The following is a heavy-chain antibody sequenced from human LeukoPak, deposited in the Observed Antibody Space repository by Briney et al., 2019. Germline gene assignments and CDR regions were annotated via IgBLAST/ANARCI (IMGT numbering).Heavy chain of an antibody. V-gene: IGHV3-21*06. CDR3: ARVESGSEYDLYIDN. CDR1: GFTFIIYS. Sequence: GGSLRLACAASGFTFIIYSIEWVRQAPGKGLEWVPSISASSRYIYDADSVEGRFSISRDNAKNSLYLQMSSLRAEDTAVYYCARVESGSEYDLYIDNWGRGTLVAVSS. CDR2: ISASSRYI. J-gene: IGHJ4*02. D-gene: IGHD2/OR15-2a*01.